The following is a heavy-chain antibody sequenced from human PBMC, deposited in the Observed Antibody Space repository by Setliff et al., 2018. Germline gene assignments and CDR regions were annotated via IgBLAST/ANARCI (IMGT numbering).Heavy chain of an antibody. CDR1: GYTFTSYG. CDR3: ARGYYYDSSGPAAFDI. J-gene: IGHJ3*02. D-gene: IGHD3-22*01. V-gene: IGHV1-18*01. CDR2: ISAYNGNT. Sequence: ASVKVSCKASGYTFTSYGISWVRQAPGQGLEWMGWISAYNGNTNYAQKLQGRVTMTTDTSTSTAYMELRSLRFDDTAVYYCARGYYYDSSGPAAFDIWGQGTMVTVSS.